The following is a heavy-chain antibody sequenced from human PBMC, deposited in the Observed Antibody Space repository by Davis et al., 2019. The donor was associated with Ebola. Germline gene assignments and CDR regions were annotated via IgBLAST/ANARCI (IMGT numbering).Heavy chain of an antibody. Sequence: MPSETLSLTCIVSGVSITSYYWSWVRQPPGKGLEWIGYIYYSGSTNYNPSLKSRVTISVDTSKNQFSLKLSSVTAADTAVYYCARGNDILTGYYPLDYWGQGTLVTVSS. CDR1: GVSITSYY. V-gene: IGHV4-59*08. CDR2: IYYSGST. CDR3: ARGNDILTGYYPLDY. J-gene: IGHJ4*02. D-gene: IGHD3-9*01.